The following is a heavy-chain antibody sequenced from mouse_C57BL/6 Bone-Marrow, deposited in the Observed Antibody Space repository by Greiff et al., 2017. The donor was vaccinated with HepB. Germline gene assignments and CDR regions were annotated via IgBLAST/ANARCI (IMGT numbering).Heavy chain of an antibody. CDR1: GFTFSDYG. CDR2: ISSGSSTI. J-gene: IGHJ2*01. V-gene: IGHV5-17*01. Sequence: EVKLMESGGGLVKPGGSLKLSCAASGFTFSDYGMHWVRQAPAKGLEWVAYISSGSSTIYYADTVKGRFTISRDNAKNTLFLQMTSLRSEDTAMYYCARHYKRGYFDYWGQGTTITVAS. D-gene: IGHD2-12*01. CDR3: ARHYKRGYFDY.